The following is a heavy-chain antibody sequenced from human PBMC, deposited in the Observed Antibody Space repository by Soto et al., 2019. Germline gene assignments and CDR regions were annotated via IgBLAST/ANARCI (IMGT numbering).Heavy chain of an antibody. CDR2: TYFRSKWYN. CDR3: AKGDKLGPKADYAFSA. CDR1: VDSVASNTAS. Sequence: PAQTLSLTCAIFVDSVASNTASWTWIRQCPSRGLEWMGRTYFRSKWYNDYAVSVKSRIIINPDTSNTQFSLQLNSVTPEDTAVYFCAKGDKLGPKADYAFSAWGQGIMVTVS. J-gene: IGHJ5*02. V-gene: IGHV6-1*01. D-gene: IGHD4-17*01.